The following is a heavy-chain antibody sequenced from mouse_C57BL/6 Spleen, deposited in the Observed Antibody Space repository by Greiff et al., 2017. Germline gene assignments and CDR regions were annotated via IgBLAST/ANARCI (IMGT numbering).Heavy chain of an antibody. CDR2: IDPANGNT. Sequence: VQLKESVAELVRPGASVKLSCTASGFNIKNTYMHWVKQRPEQGLEWIGRIDPANGNTKYAPKFQGKATITADTSSNTAYLQLSSLTSEDTAIYYCARWYDGYYKGDAMDYWGQGTSVTVSS. D-gene: IGHD2-3*01. CDR3: ARWYDGYYKGDAMDY. J-gene: IGHJ4*01. CDR1: GFNIKNTY. V-gene: IGHV14-3*01.